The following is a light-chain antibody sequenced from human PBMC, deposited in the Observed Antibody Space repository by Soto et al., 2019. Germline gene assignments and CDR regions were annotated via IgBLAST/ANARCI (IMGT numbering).Light chain of an antibody. CDR3: AAWEDSMNGYV. CDR2: RNK. CDR1: RSNIGSNS. V-gene: IGLV1-44*01. J-gene: IGLJ1*01. Sequence: QSVLTQPPSASGTPRQRVTISCSGSRSNIGSNSVNWYQQLPGTAPKLHIYRNKLWTSGVDDGFSASKFGTSASLAISGLQSEAEADYYCAAWEDSMNGYVFGTGTKVTVL.